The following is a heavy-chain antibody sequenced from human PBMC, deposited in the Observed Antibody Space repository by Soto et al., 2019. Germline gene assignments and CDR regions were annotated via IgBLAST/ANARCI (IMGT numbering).Heavy chain of an antibody. D-gene: IGHD3-22*01. Sequence: EVQLVESGGGLVKPGGSLRLSCAASGFTFSSYSMTWVRQAPGKGLEWVSSISSSSSYIYYADSVKGRFTISRDNAKNSLYLQMNSLRAEDTAVYYCARGVYYDSSGRMNFDYWGQGTLVTVSS. CDR2: ISSSSSYI. V-gene: IGHV3-21*01. CDR1: GFTFSSYS. J-gene: IGHJ4*02. CDR3: ARGVYYDSSGRMNFDY.